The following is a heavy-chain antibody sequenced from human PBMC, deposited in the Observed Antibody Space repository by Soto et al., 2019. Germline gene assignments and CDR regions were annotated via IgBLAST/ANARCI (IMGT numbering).Heavy chain of an antibody. CDR2: LAYDGGLQ. J-gene: IGHJ4*02. V-gene: IGHV3-30*03. Sequence: QAHLVESGGGVVQPGRSLRLSCAASGFTFTSYGMHWFRQAPGTRLEWVAVLAYDGGLQHYADSVKGRFTISRDNSKNMVLLQMHSMRAEDTAVYYCVSDRGYGHASVPYSWGQGTLVSVSS. CDR1: GFTFTSYG. D-gene: IGHD5-18*01. CDR3: VSDRGYGHASVPYS.